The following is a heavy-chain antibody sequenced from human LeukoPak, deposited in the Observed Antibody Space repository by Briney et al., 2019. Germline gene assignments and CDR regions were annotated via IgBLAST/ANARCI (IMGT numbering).Heavy chain of an antibody. CDR1: GFTFDDYA. V-gene: IGHV3-9*01. CDR2: ISWNSGSI. CDR3: AKDRTVYDSSGLDY. D-gene: IGHD3-22*01. J-gene: IGHJ4*02. Sequence: PGGSLRLSCTASGFTFDDYAIHWVRQAPGKGLEWVSGISWNSGSIGYADSVKGRFTISRDKAKNSLYLQMNSLIAEDTALYYCAKDRTVYDSSGLDYWGQGTLVTVSS.